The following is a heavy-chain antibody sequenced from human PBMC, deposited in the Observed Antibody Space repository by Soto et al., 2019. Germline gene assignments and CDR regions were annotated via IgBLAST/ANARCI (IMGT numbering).Heavy chain of an antibody. Sequence: SQTLSLTCAVSGGSIISNTYSWSLLRQPPGKGLEWIGYIYDSGGTYYNPSLKSRVTLSVDSSKNQFSLKLSSVTAADTAVYYCARVNLLWFVEDDWGQGALVTVSS. CDR1: GGSIISNTYS. CDR3: ARVNLLWFVEDD. D-gene: IGHD3-10*01. J-gene: IGHJ4*01. V-gene: IGHV4-30-2*01. CDR2: IYDSGGT.